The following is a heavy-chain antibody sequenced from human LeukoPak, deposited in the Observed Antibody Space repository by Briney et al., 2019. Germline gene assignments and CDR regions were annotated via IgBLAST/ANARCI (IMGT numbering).Heavy chain of an antibody. CDR3: ARDPCPKYSTGWYSNY. Sequence: ASVKVSCKASGHTFTDYYIHWLRQAPGHGPEWMGWIYPNNGATFYAQKFQGRVMMTTDASIHTTYMELTSLRSDDTAVYYCARDPCPKYSTGWYSNYWGQGTLVTVSS. V-gene: IGHV1-2*02. J-gene: IGHJ4*02. CDR1: GHTFTDYY. CDR2: IYPNNGAT. D-gene: IGHD6-19*01.